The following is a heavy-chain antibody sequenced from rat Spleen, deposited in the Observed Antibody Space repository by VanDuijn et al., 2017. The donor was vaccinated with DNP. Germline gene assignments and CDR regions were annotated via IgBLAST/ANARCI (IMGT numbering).Heavy chain of an antibody. CDR1: GFNFNDHW. V-gene: IGHV4-2*01. CDR2: INERSTTI. CDR3: ARAPDLPGKGVMDV. D-gene: IGHD1-4*01. Sequence: EVKLVESGGGLVQPGRSLKLSCAASGFNFNDHWMAWVRQAPWKGLEWIGEINERSTTINYSPSLKDKFTISRDNAQSTLYLQTSKLGSEDTANYYCARAPDLPGKGVMDVWGQGTSVIVSS. J-gene: IGHJ4*01.